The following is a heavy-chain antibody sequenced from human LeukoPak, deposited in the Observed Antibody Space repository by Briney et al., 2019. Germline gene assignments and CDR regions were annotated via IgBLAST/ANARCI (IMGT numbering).Heavy chain of an antibody. CDR1: GGSISSGGYY. D-gene: IGHD4-23*01. CDR3: ARAVYGGNSDY. CDR2: IYCSGST. Sequence: SQTLSLTCTVSGGSISSGGYYWSWIRQHPGKGLQWIGYIYCSGSTYYNPSLKSRVTIPVDTSKNQFSLKLTSVTAADTAVYYCARAVYGGNSDYWGQGTLVTVSS. V-gene: IGHV4-31*03. J-gene: IGHJ4*02.